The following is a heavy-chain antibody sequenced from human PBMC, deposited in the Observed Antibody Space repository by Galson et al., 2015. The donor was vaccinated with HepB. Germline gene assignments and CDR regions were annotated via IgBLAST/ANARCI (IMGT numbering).Heavy chain of an antibody. Sequence: SVKVSCKASGGTFSSYAISWVRQAPGQGLEWMGGIIPIFGTANYAQKFQGRVTITADESTSTAYMELSSLRSEDTAVYYCARGSIGIVVVPAAIFPFDPWGQGTLVTVSS. CDR3: ARGSIGIVVVPAAIFPFDP. CDR2: IIPIFGTA. CDR1: GGTFSSYA. J-gene: IGHJ5*02. D-gene: IGHD2-2*01. V-gene: IGHV1-69*13.